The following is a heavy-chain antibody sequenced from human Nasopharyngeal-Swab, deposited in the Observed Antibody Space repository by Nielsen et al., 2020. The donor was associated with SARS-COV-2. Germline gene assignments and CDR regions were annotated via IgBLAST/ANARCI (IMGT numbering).Heavy chain of an antibody. J-gene: IGHJ6*03. CDR3: ARDGIAAADLGSGYYYYYMDV. V-gene: IGHV1-69*13. CDR1: VGTFSSYA. CDR2: IIPIFGTA. D-gene: IGHD6-13*01. Sequence: SSVKVSCKASVGTFSSYAISWVRQAPGQRLEWMGGIIPIFGTANYAQKLQGRVTITAVESTSTAYMELSRLRSDDTAVYYCARDGIAAADLGSGYYYYYMDVWGKGTTVTVSS.